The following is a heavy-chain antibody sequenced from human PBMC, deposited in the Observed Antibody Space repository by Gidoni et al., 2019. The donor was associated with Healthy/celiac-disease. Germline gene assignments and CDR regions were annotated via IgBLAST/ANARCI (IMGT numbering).Heavy chain of an antibody. Sequence: QVQLQESGPGLVKPSETLSLTCTVSGGSISSYYWSWIRQPPGKGLEWIGYIYYSGSTNYNPSLKSRVTISVDTSKNQFSLKLSSVTAADTAVYYCARGRRPKMQWLSLLPWFDPWGQGTLVTVSS. CDR2: IYYSGST. D-gene: IGHD6-19*01. J-gene: IGHJ5*02. CDR1: GGSISSYY. V-gene: IGHV4-59*01. CDR3: ARGRRPKMQWLSLLPWFDP.